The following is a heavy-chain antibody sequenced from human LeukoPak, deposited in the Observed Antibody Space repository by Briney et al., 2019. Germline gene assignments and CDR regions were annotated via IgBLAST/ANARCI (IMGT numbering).Heavy chain of an antibody. CDR1: GGSISSYY. CDR2: IYTSGST. D-gene: IGHD3-10*01. Sequence: SETLSLTCTVSGGSISSYYWSWIRQPAGKGLEWIGRIYTSGSTNYNPSLKSRVTMSVDTSKNQFSLKLSSVTAADTAVYYCASETPTYYYGSGSYYEDYWGQGTLVTVSS. V-gene: IGHV4-4*07. J-gene: IGHJ4*02. CDR3: ASETPTYYYGSGSYYEDY.